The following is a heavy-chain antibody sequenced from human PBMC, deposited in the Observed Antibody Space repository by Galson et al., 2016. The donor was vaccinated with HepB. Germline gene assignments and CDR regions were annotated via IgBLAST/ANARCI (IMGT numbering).Heavy chain of an antibody. CDR2: ISGSGDST. Sequence: SCAASGFIFGNYAMTWVRQAPGEGLEWVSVISGSGDSTYYADSVKGRFTISRDNSKKTLYLQMNSLRAEDTAVYYCAKDGRIYCSSASCHDHFHYWGQGTLVTVSS. V-gene: IGHV3-23*01. CDR3: AKDGRIYCSSASCHDHFHY. J-gene: IGHJ4*02. D-gene: IGHD2-2*01. CDR1: GFIFGNYA.